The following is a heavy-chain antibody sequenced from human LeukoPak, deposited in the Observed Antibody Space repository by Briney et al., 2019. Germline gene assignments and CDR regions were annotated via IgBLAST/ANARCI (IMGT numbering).Heavy chain of an antibody. CDR3: AKGPFHSSGYYYGGWFDP. J-gene: IGHJ5*02. D-gene: IGHD3-22*01. V-gene: IGHV3-23*01. CDR1: GFTFSSYG. CDR2: ISGSGGST. Sequence: GGSLRLSCAASGFTFSSYGMSWVRQAPGKGLEWVSAISGSGGSTYYADSVKGRFTISRDNSKNTLYLQINSLRAEDTAVYYCAKGPFHSSGYYYGGWFDPWGQGTLVTVSS.